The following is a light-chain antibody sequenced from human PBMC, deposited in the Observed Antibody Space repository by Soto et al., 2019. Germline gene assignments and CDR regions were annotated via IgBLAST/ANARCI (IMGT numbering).Light chain of an antibody. Sequence: IVLTQSPGTLSLSPGERTTLSCRASQSISRYLAWYQQKPGQGPRLLIYGASSRATGTPDRFSGSGSGTDFTLTINRLEPDDFALYYCQQYGSSPPTFGQGTKVDIK. CDR3: QQYGSSPPT. J-gene: IGKJ1*01. CDR2: GAS. V-gene: IGKV3-20*01. CDR1: QSISRY.